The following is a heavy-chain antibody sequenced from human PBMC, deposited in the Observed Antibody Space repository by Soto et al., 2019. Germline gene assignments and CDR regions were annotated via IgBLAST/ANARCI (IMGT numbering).Heavy chain of an antibody. CDR1: GFTIGDYA. D-gene: IGHD4-4*01. V-gene: IGHV3-49*03. Sequence: GGPLRLSCTASGFTIGDYAMSWFRQAPGKGLEWVGFIRSKAYGGTTEYAASVKGRFTISRDDSKSIAYLQMNSLKTEDTAVYYCTGVYSNYGAFDIWGQGTMVTVS. J-gene: IGHJ3*02. CDR3: TGVYSNYGAFDI. CDR2: IRSKAYGGTT.